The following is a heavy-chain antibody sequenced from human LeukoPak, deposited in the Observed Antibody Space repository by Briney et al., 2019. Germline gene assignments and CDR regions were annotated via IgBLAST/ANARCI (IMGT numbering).Heavy chain of an antibody. CDR1: GFTFSAYA. V-gene: IGHV3-23*01. Sequence: PGGSLRLSCAASGFTFSAYAMSWVRQAPGKGLEWVSAISGSGGSTYYADSVKGRFTVSRDNSKNTLYLQMNSLRAEDTAVYYCAKAGWYSAKTYATYDDAYDIWGRGTMVTVS. J-gene: IGHJ3*02. CDR3: AKAGWYSAKTYATYDDAYDI. CDR2: ISGSGGST. D-gene: IGHD1-26*01.